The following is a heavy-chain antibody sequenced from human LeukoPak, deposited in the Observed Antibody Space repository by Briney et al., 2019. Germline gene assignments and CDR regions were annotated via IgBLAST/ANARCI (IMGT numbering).Heavy chain of an antibody. CDR2: VNGRGATT. CDR1: GFTFSDYA. CDR3: AKAPATGEGYYFYYMDV. V-gene: IGHV3-23*01. D-gene: IGHD7-27*01. Sequence: GGSLRLSWAAYGFASGFTFSDYAVSWVRQAPGKGPELVASVNGRGATTYYADSVRGRFTTSRDNSKNTVYLQMISLGADDTAVYFCAKAPATGEGYYFYYMDVWGKGTTVTVSS. J-gene: IGHJ6*03.